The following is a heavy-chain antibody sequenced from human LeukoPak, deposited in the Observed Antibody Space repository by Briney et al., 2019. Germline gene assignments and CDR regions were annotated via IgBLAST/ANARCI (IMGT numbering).Heavy chain of an antibody. D-gene: IGHD6-13*01. CDR3: ARDEAAAPGQRGDWFDP. V-gene: IGHV3-7*01. CDR1: EFPFNGYW. Sequence: GGSLRLSCAASEFPFNGYWMSWVRRAPGKGLECVANINQDGTEKYYVDSVRGRFTISRDNAKNSLYLQMNSLSPEDTAVYYCARDEAAAPGQRGDWFDPWGQGTQVTVSS. J-gene: IGHJ5*02. CDR2: INQDGTEK.